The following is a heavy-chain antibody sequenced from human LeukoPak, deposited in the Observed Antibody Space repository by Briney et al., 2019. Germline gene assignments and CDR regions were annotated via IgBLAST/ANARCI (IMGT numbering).Heavy chain of an antibody. J-gene: IGHJ6*03. CDR2: VSAYNGNT. Sequence: ASVRVSCKASGYTFTSYGISWVRQAPGQGLEWMGWVSAYNGNTNYAQKLQGRVTMTTDTSTSTAYMELRSLRSDDTAVYYCARVGGESRFPELRYFDWLSRGYYYYYMDVWGKGTTVTVSS. D-gene: IGHD3-9*01. V-gene: IGHV1-18*01. CDR3: ARVGGESRFPELRYFDWLSRGYYYYYMDV. CDR1: GYTFTSYG.